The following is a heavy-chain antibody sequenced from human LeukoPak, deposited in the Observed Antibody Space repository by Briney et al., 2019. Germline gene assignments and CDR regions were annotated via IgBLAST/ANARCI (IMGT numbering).Heavy chain of an antibody. CDR3: ATDQTYCSSTSCYRYYFDY. D-gene: IGHD2-2*01. CDR1: GFTFSNAW. V-gene: IGHV3-15*01. CDR2: IKSKTDGGTT. J-gene: IGHJ4*02. Sequence: GGSLRLSCAASGFTFSNAWISWVRQAPGKGLEWVGRIKSKTDGGTTDYAAPVKGRFTFSRDDSKNTAYLQMNSLKTVDTAVYYCATDQTYCSSTSCYRYYFDYWGQGTLVTVSS.